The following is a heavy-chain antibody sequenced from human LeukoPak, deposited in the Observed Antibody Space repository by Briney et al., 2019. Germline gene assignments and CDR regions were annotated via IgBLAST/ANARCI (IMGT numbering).Heavy chain of an antibody. Sequence: GGSLRLSCAASGFTFSSYSMNWVRQAPGKGLEWVSSISSSSSYIYYADSVKGRFTISRDNAKNSLYLQMNSLRAEDTAVYYCARDRVVSFHYYGMDVWGQGTTVTVSS. CDR3: ARDRVVSFHYYGMDV. CDR2: ISSSSSYI. D-gene: IGHD2-15*01. V-gene: IGHV3-21*01. CDR1: GFTFSSYS. J-gene: IGHJ6*02.